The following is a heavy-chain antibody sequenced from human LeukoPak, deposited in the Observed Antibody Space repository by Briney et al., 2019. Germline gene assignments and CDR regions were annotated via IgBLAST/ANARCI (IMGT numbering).Heavy chain of an antibody. CDR3: ARGLIAGQFDY. V-gene: IGHV3-48*03. Sequence: GGSLRLSCAASGFTFSSYEMNWVRQAPGKGLEWVSYISSSGSTIYYADSVKGRFTISRDNAKNSLYLQMNSLRAEDTAVYYCARGLIAGQFDYWGQGTLVTVSP. D-gene: IGHD3-22*01. CDR1: GFTFSSYE. CDR2: ISSSGSTI. J-gene: IGHJ4*02.